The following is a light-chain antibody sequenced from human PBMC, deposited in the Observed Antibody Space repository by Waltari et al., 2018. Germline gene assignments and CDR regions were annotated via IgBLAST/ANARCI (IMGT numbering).Light chain of an antibody. CDR2: DDG. J-gene: IGLJ1*01. Sequence: QSVLTQPPSVSGAPGQSVTISCAGGSSNIGTGHEVHSFQQVPGTAPKLLTHDDGSRPSGVPDRFSAFKSGSSASLAITGLRTEDEADYYCQSYDSSLNIYVFGSGTKVTVL. CDR3: QSYDSSLNIYV. V-gene: IGLV1-40*01. CDR1: SSNIGTGHE.